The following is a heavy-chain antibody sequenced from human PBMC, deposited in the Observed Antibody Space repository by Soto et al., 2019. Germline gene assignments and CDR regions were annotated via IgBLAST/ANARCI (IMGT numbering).Heavy chain of an antibody. CDR3: ASKLGYCSGGSCYSADGENAFDI. CDR2: IIPIFGTA. V-gene: IGHV1-69*13. D-gene: IGHD2-15*01. CDR1: GGTFSSYA. Sequence: SVKVSCKASGGTFSSYAISWVRRAPGQGLEWMGGIIPIFGTASYAQKFQGRVTITADESTSTAYMELSSLRSEDTAVYYCASKLGYCSGGSCYSADGENAFDIWGQGTMVTVSS. J-gene: IGHJ3*02.